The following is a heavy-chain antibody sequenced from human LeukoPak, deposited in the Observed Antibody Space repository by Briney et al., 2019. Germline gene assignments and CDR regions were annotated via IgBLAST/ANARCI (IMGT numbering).Heavy chain of an antibody. V-gene: IGHV4-30-4*01. Sequence: PSETLSLTCTVSGGSISSGDYYWSWIRQPPGKGLEWIGYIYYSGSTYYNPSLKSRVTISVDTSKNQFSLKLSSVTAADTAVYYCARHGIPRRVYYYDSSGPAHAFDIWGQGTMVTVSS. CDR3: ARHGIPRRVYYYDSSGPAHAFDI. CDR2: IYYSGST. D-gene: IGHD3-22*01. J-gene: IGHJ3*02. CDR1: GGSISSGDYY.